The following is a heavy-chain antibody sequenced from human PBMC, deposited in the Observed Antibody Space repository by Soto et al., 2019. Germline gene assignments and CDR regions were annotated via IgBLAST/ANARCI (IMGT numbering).Heavy chain of an antibody. CDR3: AKARLSFLLVVAGTRX. J-gene: IGHJ4*02. V-gene: IGHV3-30*18. CDR1: GFTFSSYG. D-gene: IGHD6-19*01. Sequence: PGGSLRLSFAASGFTFSSYGMHWVRQAPGKGLEWVAFISYDGSNKYYADSVKVRFTISIDNSKNTLYLQMNSLRAEDTAVYYCAKARLSFLLVVAGTRXWGQGTLVTVSX. CDR2: ISYDGSNK.